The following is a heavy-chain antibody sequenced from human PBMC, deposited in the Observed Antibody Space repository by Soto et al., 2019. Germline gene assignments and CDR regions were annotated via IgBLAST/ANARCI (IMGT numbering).Heavy chain of an antibody. CDR3: AKDYLDSEYYDFWSGRIGMDV. CDR1: GFTFSTYG. CDR2: ISDDGSIK. V-gene: IGHV3-30*18. Sequence: GGSLRLSCAASGFTFSTYGMHWVRQAPGKGLEWVAVISDDGSIKYYVESVKGRFTISRDSSKNTLYLQMNSLRAEDTAVYYCAKDYLDSEYYDFWSGRIGMDVWGKGTTVTVSS. J-gene: IGHJ6*04. D-gene: IGHD3-3*01.